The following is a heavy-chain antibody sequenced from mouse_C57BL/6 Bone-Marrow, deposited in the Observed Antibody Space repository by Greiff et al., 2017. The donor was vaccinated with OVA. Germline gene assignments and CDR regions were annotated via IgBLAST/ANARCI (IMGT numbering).Heavy chain of an antibody. CDR2: IDPENGDT. Sequence: VQLKESGAELVRPGASVKLSCTASGFNIKDDYMHWVKQRPEQGLEWIGWIDPENGDTEYASKFQGKATITADTSSNTAYLQLSSLTSEDTAVYYCTTFYDGSRDYFDYWGQGTTLTVSS. CDR3: TTFYDGSRDYFDY. CDR1: GFNIKDDY. D-gene: IGHD1-1*01. V-gene: IGHV14-4*01. J-gene: IGHJ2*01.